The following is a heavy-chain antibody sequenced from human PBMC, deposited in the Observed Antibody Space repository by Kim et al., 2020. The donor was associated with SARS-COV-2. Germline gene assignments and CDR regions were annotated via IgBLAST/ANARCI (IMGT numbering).Heavy chain of an antibody. D-gene: IGHD3-22*01. CDR1: GFTFSSYS. CDR3: ARVRTYYYDSSGYYYLNYYYYGMDV. V-gene: IGHV3-21*01. CDR2: ISSSSSHI. J-gene: IGHJ6*02. Sequence: GGSLRLSCAASGFTFSSYSMNWVRQAPGKGLEWVSSISSSSSHIYYADSVKGRFTISRDNAKNSLYLQMNSLRAEDTAVYYCARVRTYYYDSSGYYYLNYYYYGMDVWGQGTTVTVSS.